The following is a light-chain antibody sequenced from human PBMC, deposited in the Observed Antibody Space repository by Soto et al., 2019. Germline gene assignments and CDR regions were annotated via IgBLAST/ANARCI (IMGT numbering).Light chain of an antibody. CDR3: CSYAGSSTLV. CDR1: SRDVGGYNL. CDR2: EAS. Sequence: QSALTQPASVSGSPGQSITISCTGTSRDVGGYNLVSWYQQHPGKAPKLMIYEASKRPSGVSNRFSGSRSGNTASLTISGLQAEDEADYHCCSYAGSSTLVFGGGTKLTVL. J-gene: IGLJ3*02. V-gene: IGLV2-23*01.